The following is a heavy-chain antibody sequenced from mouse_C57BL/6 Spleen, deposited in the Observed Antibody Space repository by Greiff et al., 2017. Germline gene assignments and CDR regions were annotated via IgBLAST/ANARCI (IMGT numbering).Heavy chain of an antibody. CDR1: GYTFTSYW. D-gene: IGHD1-1*01. J-gene: IGHJ3*01. V-gene: IGHV1-64*01. CDR2: IHPNSGST. CDR3: APNYYGSSYSFAY. Sequence: VQLQQPGAELVKPGASVKLSCKASGYTFTSYWMHWVKQRPGQGLEWIGMIHPNSGSTNYNEKFKSKATLTVDKSSSTAYMQLSSLTSEDSAVYYCAPNYYGSSYSFAYWGQGTLVTVSA.